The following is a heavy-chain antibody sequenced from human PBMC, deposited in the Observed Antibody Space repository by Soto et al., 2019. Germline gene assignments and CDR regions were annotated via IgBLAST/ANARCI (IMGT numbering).Heavy chain of an antibody. J-gene: IGHJ1*01. CDR3: EKTPYSVTHVDGYLQL. CDR1: GFTFSSYA. V-gene: IGHV3-23*01. CDR2: IRGSGGRT. D-gene: IGHD4-17*01. Sequence: GGSLRLSCAASGFTFSSYAMSWVRQAPGKGLEWVSDIRGSGGRTYYADSVKGRFTISRDNSKNTLYLQMNSLRAEDTAVYYWEKTPYSVTHVDGYLQLWGQGTLVTVSS.